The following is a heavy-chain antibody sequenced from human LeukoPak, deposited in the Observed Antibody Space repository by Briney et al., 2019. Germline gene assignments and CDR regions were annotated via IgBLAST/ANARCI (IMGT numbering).Heavy chain of an antibody. Sequence: GGSLRLSCAASGFTFSSYGMHWVRQAPGKGLEWVAVISYDGSNKYYADSVKGRFTTSRDNSKNTLYLQMNSLRAEDTAVYYCAKDAPRQWLTLDYWGQGTLVTVSS. CDR2: ISYDGSNK. J-gene: IGHJ4*02. CDR1: GFTFSSYG. V-gene: IGHV3-30*18. D-gene: IGHD6-19*01. CDR3: AKDAPRQWLTLDY.